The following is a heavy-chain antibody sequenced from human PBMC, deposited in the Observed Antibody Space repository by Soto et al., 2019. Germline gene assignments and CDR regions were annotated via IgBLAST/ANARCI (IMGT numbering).Heavy chain of an antibody. J-gene: IGHJ4*02. Sequence: ASVKVSCKTSGYTFTSYYMHWVRQAPGKGLEWMGIINPSGGSTSYAQKFQGRVTMTRDTSTSTVYMELSSLRSEDTAVYYCACSYYDYVWGSYRSAHFDYWGQGTLVTVSS. CDR2: INPSGGST. CDR3: ACSYYDYVWGSYRSAHFDY. V-gene: IGHV1-46*01. CDR1: GYTFTSYY. D-gene: IGHD3-16*02.